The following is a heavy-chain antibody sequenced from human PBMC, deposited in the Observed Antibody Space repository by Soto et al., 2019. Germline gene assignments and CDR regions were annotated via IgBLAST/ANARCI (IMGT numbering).Heavy chain of an antibody. CDR1: GYTFTSYD. Sequence: QVQLVQSGAEVKKPGASVKVSCKTSGYTFTSYDINWVRQATGQGLEWMGWMNPNSGNTAYAPTFQGRVTMTRNTSIRTAYMELGSLRSEHTAVYYCARERSSGAFDIWGQGTMVTVSS. V-gene: IGHV1-8*01. CDR3: ARERSSGAFDI. CDR2: MNPNSGNT. J-gene: IGHJ3*02. D-gene: IGHD1-26*01.